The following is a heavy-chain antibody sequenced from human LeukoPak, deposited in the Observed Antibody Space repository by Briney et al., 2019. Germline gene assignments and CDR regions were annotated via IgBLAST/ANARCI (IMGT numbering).Heavy chain of an antibody. D-gene: IGHD3-3*01. Sequence: SETLSLTCAVSHESFSEHYWTWIRQPPGKGLEWIGEISQSGTTHYNPSLKSRVTISVDTSENQLFLRVTSVTAADTAVYYCARGPTTSGVGTFDYWGQGTLVTVSS. CDR2: ISQSGTT. CDR3: ARGPTTSGVGTFDY. CDR1: HESFSEHY. J-gene: IGHJ4*02. V-gene: IGHV4-34*01.